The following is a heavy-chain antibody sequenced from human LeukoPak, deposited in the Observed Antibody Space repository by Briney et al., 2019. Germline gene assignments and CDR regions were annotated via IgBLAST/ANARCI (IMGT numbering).Heavy chain of an antibody. CDR3: ATLPYYYDSTVSD. Sequence: PSETLSLTCTVSGAAISGGHYWSWVRQNPGKGLEWIGYMYYGGNTYYNPSLQSRLTISADTSKNQISLKLTSVTAADTAVYYCATLPYYYDSTVSDWGQGTLVTVSS. D-gene: IGHD3-22*01. V-gene: IGHV4-31*03. CDR1: GAAISGGHY. J-gene: IGHJ4*02. CDR2: MYYGGNT.